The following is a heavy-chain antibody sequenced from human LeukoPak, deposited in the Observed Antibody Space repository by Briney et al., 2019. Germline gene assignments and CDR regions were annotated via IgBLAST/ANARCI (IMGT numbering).Heavy chain of an antibody. CDR3: ARAEPSSSTTFDY. J-gene: IGHJ4*02. V-gene: IGHV4-30-4*08. CDR2: IYYSGST. D-gene: IGHD2-2*01. Sequence: ASETLSLTCTVSGGSISSGDYYWSWIRQPPGMGLEWIGYIYYSGSTYYNPSLKSRVTISVDTSKNQFSLKLSSVTAADTAVYYCARAEPSSSTTFDYWGQGTLVTVSS. CDR1: GGSISSGDYY.